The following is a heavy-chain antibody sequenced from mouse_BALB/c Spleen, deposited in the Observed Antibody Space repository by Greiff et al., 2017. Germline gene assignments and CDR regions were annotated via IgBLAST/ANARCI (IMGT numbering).Heavy chain of an antibody. Sequence: ESGPGLVKPSQSLSLTCTVTGYSITSDYAWNWIRQFPGNQLEWMGYISYDGSNNYNPSLKNRISNTRDTSKNQFFLKLNSVTTEDTATYYCARGGYGSSWFAYWGQGTLVTVSA. D-gene: IGHD1-1*01. CDR3: ARGGYGSSWFAY. V-gene: IGHV3-6*02. CDR1: GYSITSDYA. CDR2: ISYDGSN. J-gene: IGHJ3*01.